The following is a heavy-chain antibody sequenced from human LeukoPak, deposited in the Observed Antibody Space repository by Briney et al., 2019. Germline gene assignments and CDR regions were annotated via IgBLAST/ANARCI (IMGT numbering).Heavy chain of an antibody. J-gene: IGHJ4*02. D-gene: IGHD1-26*01. Sequence: ASVKVSCKASGYTFTGYHMHWVRQAPGQGLEWMGWIKPSSGGTNYAQKFQGRVTMTRDTSINTSYMELSRLRSDDTAIYYCARADSGSILDYWGQGTLVTVSS. CDR3: ARADSGSILDY. CDR2: IKPSSGGT. V-gene: IGHV1-2*02. CDR1: GYTFTGYH.